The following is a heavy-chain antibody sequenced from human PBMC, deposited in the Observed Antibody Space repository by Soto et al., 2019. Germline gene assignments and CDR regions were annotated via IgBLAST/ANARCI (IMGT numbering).Heavy chain of an antibody. J-gene: IGHJ4*02. CDR3: ARDSGKGVVGRSNYSAS. V-gene: IGHV3-21*01. CDR2: ISSSSSYI. D-gene: IGHD3-10*01. CDR1: GFTFSSYS. Sequence: EVQLVESGGGLVKPGGSLRLSGAASGFTFSSYSMNWVRQAPGKGLEWVSSISSSSSYIYYADSVKGRFTISRDNAKNSLDQQMNSVRAEDTAVDYSARDSGKGVVGRSNYSASWRQGTLVNVS.